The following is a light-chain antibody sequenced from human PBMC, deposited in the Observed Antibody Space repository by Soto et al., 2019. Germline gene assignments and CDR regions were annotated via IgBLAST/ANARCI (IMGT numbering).Light chain of an antibody. CDR3: QSYDSSHVV. J-gene: IGLJ2*01. Sequence: NFMLTQPHSVSESPGNTVTISCTRSSGSIASNYVQWYQQRPGSAPTTVIYEDNHRPSGVHDRFSGSIDSSSNSASLTISGLKTEDEADYYGQSYDSSHVVFGGGTKLTVL. CDR2: EDN. V-gene: IGLV6-57*04. CDR1: SGSIASNY.